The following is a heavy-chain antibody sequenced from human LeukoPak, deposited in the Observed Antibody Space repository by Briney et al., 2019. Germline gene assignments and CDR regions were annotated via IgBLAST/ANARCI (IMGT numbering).Heavy chain of an antibody. Sequence: ASVKVSCKASGYTFTSYAMHWVRQAPGQRLERMGWINAGNGNTKYSQKFQGRVTITRDTSASTAYMELGSLRSEDTAVYYCARARQWLAYFDYWGQGTLVTVSS. CDR2: INAGNGNT. D-gene: IGHD6-19*01. V-gene: IGHV1-3*01. CDR1: GYTFTSYA. J-gene: IGHJ4*02. CDR3: ARARQWLAYFDY.